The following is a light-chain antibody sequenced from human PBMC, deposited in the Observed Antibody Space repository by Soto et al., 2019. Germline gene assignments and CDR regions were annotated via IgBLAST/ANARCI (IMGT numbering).Light chain of an antibody. CDR2: DAS. V-gene: IGKV3-11*01. CDR3: QQRSNWPRT. CDR1: QSVSSY. Sequence: EIVFTQSPSTLSLSPGERATLSCRASQSVSSYLAWYQQKPGQAPRLLIYDASNRATGIPARFSGSGSGTDFTLTISSLEPEDFAVYYCQQRSNWPRTFGQGTK. J-gene: IGKJ1*01.